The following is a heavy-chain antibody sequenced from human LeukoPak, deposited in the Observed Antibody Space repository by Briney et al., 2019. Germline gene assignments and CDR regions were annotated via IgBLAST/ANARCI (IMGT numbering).Heavy chain of an antibody. CDR3: AKGKDIVVVPAAMPTWFDP. J-gene: IGHJ5*02. CDR2: IIPIFGTA. Sequence: SVKVSCKASGGTFSSYAISWVRQAPGQGLEWMGGIIPIFGTANYAQKFQGRVTITTDESTSTAYMELSSLRSEDTAAYYCAKGKDIVVVPAAMPTWFDPWGQGTLVTVSS. D-gene: IGHD2-2*01. V-gene: IGHV1-69*05. CDR1: GGTFSSYA.